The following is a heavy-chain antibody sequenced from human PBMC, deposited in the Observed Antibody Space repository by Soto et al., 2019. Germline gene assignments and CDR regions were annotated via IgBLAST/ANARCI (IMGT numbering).Heavy chain of an antibody. D-gene: IGHD2-21*02. Sequence: ASVKVSCKASGYTLTGYYMHWVRQAPGQGLEWMGWINPNSGGTNYAQKFQGWVTMTRDTSISTAYMELSRLRSDDTAVYYCARSQVTAVNFDYWGQGTLVTVSS. CDR3: ARSQVTAVNFDY. CDR1: GYTLTGYY. J-gene: IGHJ4*02. CDR2: INPNSGGT. V-gene: IGHV1-2*04.